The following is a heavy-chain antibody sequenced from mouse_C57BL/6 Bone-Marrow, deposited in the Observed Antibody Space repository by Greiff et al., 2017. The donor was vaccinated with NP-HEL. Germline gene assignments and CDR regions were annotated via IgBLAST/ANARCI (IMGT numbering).Heavy chain of an antibody. CDR2: IYPRSGNT. J-gene: IGHJ2*01. CDR3: ARWGY. CDR1: GYTFTSYG. Sequence: QVQLKQSGAELARPGASVKLSCKASGYTFTSYGISWVKQRTGQGLVWIGEIYPRSGNTYYNEKFKGKATLTADKSSSTAYMELRSLTSEDSAVYFCARWGYWGQGTTLTVSS. V-gene: IGHV1-81*01.